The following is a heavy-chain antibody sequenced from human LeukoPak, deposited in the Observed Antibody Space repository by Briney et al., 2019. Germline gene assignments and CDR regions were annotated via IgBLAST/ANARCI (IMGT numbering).Heavy chain of an antibody. Sequence: GASVKVSCKTSGYTFSDYYIHWVRQAPGQGLEWMGWINPNNGGTKFAQKFQGRITPTRDTSVSTAYMELSRLTSDDTAMYYCAILLTHQGDHWGPGSLVTVSS. J-gene: IGHJ4*02. D-gene: IGHD3-9*01. CDR2: INPNNGGT. CDR3: AILLTHQGDH. CDR1: GYTFSDYY. V-gene: IGHV1-2*02.